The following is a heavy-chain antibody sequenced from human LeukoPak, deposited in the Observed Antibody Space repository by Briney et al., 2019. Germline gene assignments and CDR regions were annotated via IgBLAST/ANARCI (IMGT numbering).Heavy chain of an antibody. CDR2: IIPIFGTA. CDR1: GGTFSSYA. V-gene: IGHV1-69*13. D-gene: IGHD3-3*01. J-gene: IGHJ6*02. Sequence: ASVKVSCKASGGTFSSYAISWVRQAPGQGLEWMGGIIPIFGTANYAQKFQGRVTITADESTSTAYMELSSLRSEDTAVCYCARGGYDFWSGYYTLHRPNYYYGMDVWGQGTTVTVSS. CDR3: ARGGYDFWSGYYTLHRPNYYYGMDV.